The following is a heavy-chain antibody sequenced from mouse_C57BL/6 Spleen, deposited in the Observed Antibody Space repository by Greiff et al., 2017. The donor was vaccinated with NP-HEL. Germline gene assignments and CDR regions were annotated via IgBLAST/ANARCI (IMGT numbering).Heavy chain of an antibody. J-gene: IGHJ2*01. CDR1: GYTFTDYE. CDR3: TIYYGSSYLYYFDY. V-gene: IGHV1-15*01. CDR2: IDPETGGT. Sequence: VQLQQSGAELVRPGASVTLSCKASGYTFTDYEMHWVKQTPVHGLEWIGAIDPETGGTAYNQKFKGKGILTAEQSSSTAYMALSSLAYEESAVSYYTIYYGSSYLYYFDYWGQGTTLTVSS. D-gene: IGHD1-1*01.